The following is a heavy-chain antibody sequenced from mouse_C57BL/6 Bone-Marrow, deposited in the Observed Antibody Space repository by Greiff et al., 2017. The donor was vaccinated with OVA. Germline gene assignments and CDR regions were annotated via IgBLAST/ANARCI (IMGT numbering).Heavy chain of an antibody. J-gene: IGHJ3*01. CDR2: INPGSGGT. V-gene: IGHV1-54*01. D-gene: IGHD1-1*01. CDR3: ARILRFAWFAY. Sequence: VQVVASGAELVRPGTSVKVSCKASGYAFPNYLLEWVKQRPGQGLEWIGVINPGSGGTNYNEKFKGKATLTADKSSSTAYMQLSSLTSEDAAVYFCARILRFAWFAYWGQGTLVTVSA. CDR1: GYAFPNYL.